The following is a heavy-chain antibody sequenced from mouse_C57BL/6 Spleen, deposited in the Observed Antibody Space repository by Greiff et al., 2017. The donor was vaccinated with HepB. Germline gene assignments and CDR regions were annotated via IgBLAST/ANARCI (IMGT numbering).Heavy chain of an antibody. Sequence: EVQRVESGGGLVQPKGSLKLSCAASGFSFNTYAMNWVRQAPGKGVEWVARIRSKSNNYATYYADSVKDRFTISRDDSESMLYLQMNNLKTEDTAMYYCVRHPFRGYFDYWGQGTTLTVSS. J-gene: IGHJ2*01. V-gene: IGHV10-1*01. CDR1: GFSFNTYA. CDR3: VRHPFRGYFDY. CDR2: IRSKSNNYAT.